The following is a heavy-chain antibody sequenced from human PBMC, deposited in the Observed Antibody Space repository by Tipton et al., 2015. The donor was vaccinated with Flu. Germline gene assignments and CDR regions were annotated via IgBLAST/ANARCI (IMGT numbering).Heavy chain of an antibody. CDR1: GGSFSGYN. J-gene: IGHJ6*02. D-gene: IGHD3-22*01. Sequence: TLSLTCVVSGGSFSGYNGMWIRQRPGKGLEWIGEIDHSETATYSPSLRGRVTMSLDRSKNQLSLKVKSVSAADTAVYYCARSFRVAVIGGLDVWGQGTTVIVSS. V-gene: IGHV4-34*01. CDR3: ARSFRVAVIGGLDV. CDR2: IDHSETA.